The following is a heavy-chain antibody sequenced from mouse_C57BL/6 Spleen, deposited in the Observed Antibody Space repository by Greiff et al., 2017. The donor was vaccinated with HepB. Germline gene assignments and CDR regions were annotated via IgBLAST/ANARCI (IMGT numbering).Heavy chain of an antibody. J-gene: IGHJ1*03. CDR3: ARGRTYYSNYRYFDV. D-gene: IGHD2-5*01. Sequence: QVQLQQSGAELVKPGASVKMSCKASGYTFTSYWITWVKQRPGQGLEWIGDIYPGSGSTNYNEKFKSKATLTVDTSSSTAYMQLSSLTSEDSAVYYCARGRTYYSNYRYFDVWGTGTTVTVSS. CDR1: GYTFTSYW. V-gene: IGHV1-55*01. CDR2: IYPGSGST.